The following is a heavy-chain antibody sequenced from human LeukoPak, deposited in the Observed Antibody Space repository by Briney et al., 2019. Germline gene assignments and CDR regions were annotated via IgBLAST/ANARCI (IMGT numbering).Heavy chain of an antibody. CDR2: IKQDGSEK. CDR3: ARDPCSSSSCYDY. CDR1: GFTFSSYW. Sequence: GGSLRLSCAACGFTFSSYWMSWVRQAPGKGLEWVANIKQDGSEKYYVDSVKGRFTISRDNAKNSLYLQMNSLRAEDTAVYYCARDPCSSSSCYDYWGQGTLVTVSS. V-gene: IGHV3-7*01. D-gene: IGHD2-2*01. J-gene: IGHJ4*02.